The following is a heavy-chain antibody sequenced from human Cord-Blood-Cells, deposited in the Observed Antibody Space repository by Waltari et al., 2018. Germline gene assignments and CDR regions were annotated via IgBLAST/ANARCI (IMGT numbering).Heavy chain of an antibody. CDR1: GYSISSGYY. Sequence: QVQLQESGPGLVKPSETLSLTCAVPGYSISSGYYWGWIRPPPGTGLEWIGSIYHSGSTYYNPSLKSRVTISVDTSKNQFSLKLSSVTAADTAVYYCASELYCSSTSCYDAFDIWGQGTMVTVSS. V-gene: IGHV4-38-2*01. CDR2: IYHSGST. D-gene: IGHD2-2*01. CDR3: ASELYCSSTSCYDAFDI. J-gene: IGHJ3*02.